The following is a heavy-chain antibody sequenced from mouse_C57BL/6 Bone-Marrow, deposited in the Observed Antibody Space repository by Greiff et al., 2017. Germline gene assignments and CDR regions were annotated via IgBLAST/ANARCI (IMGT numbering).Heavy chain of an antibody. J-gene: IGHJ2*01. CDR1: GISITTGNYR. Sequence: VQLQQSGPGLVKPSQTVFLTCTVTGISITTGNYRWSWIRQFPGNKLEWIGYISYSGTITYNPSLTSRTTITRDTPKNPFFLEMNPLTAEDTATYYCARDPDYWGQGTTLTVSS. V-gene: IGHV3-5*01. CDR2: ISYSGTI. CDR3: ARDPDY.